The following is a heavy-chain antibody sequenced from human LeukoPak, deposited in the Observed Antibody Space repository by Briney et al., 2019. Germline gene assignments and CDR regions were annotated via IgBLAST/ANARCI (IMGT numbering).Heavy chain of an antibody. CDR1: GGTFSNYA. V-gene: IGHV1-69*01. CDR2: ITPIFGTA. D-gene: IGHD2-2*02. J-gene: IGHJ4*02. Sequence: SVKVSXKASGGTFSNYAINWVRQAPGQGLEWMGGITPIFGTANYAQRFQGRVTITADESTSTAYMELSSLRSEDTAVYYCAAQPLGYCSSTSCYTGDYWGQGTLVTVSS. CDR3: AAQPLGYCSSTSCYTGDY.